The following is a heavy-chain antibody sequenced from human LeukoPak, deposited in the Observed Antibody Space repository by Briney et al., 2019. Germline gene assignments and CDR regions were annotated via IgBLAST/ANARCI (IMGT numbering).Heavy chain of an antibody. CDR3: ARDMGITIFGVVTPASDAFDI. V-gene: IGHV3-53*01. CDR1: GFTVSSNY. J-gene: IGHJ3*02. D-gene: IGHD3-3*01. Sequence: GGSLRLSCAASGFTVSSNYMSWVRQAPGKGLEWVSVIYSGGSTYYADSVKGRFTISRDNSKNTLYLQMNSLRAEDTAVYYCARDMGITIFGVVTPASDAFDIWGQGTMVTVSS. CDR2: IYSGGST.